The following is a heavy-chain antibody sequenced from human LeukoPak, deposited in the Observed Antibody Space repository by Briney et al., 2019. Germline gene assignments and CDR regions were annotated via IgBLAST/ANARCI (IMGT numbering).Heavy chain of an antibody. CDR3: TRVVLVGTTYSYFDY. V-gene: IGHV3-72*01. D-gene: IGHD1-26*01. CDR1: GFTFSDHY. CDR2: TRKKTNSYTT. J-gene: IGHJ4*02. Sequence: GGSLRLSCAASGFTFSDHYMDWVRQAPGKGLEWVGRTRKKTNSYTTEYAASVKGRFTISRDDSRNSLYLRMDSLKAEDTAVYFCTRVVLVGTTYSYFDYWGQGTLVTVSS.